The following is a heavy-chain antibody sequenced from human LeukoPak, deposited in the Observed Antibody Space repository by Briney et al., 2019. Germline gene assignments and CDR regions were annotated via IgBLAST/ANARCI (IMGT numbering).Heavy chain of an antibody. D-gene: IGHD6-19*01. CDR2: IYYSGST. CDR3: ARHRLPSSGWYLGYFDY. V-gene: IGHV4-39*01. J-gene: IGHJ4*02. Sequence: SETLSLTCTVSGGSISSSSYYWGWIRQPPGKGLEWIGSIYYSGSTYYNPSLKSRVTMSVDTSKNQFSLKLSSVTAADTAVYYCARHRLPSSGWYLGYFDYWGQGTLVTVSS. CDR1: GGSISSSSYY.